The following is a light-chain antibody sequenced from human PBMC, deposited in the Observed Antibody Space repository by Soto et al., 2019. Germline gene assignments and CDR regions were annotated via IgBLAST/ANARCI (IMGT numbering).Light chain of an antibody. CDR2: DDS. V-gene: IGKV1-5*01. Sequence: DIQMTQSPSTLSASVGDRVXXXXXDSQSISSWLAWYQQKPGKAPXLLIYDDSSLXSGVPSRFSGSGSGTEFTLTISSLQPDDFATYYCQQHXXXXWTFGQGTKVDI. J-gene: IGKJ1*01. CDR3: QQHXXXXWT. CDR1: QSISSW.